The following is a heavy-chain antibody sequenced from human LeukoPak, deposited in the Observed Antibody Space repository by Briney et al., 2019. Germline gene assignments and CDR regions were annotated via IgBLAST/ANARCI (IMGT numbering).Heavy chain of an antibody. CDR1: GGTFSSYA. V-gene: IGHV1-69*04. CDR3: ARVTYDYGDSDFDY. J-gene: IGHJ4*02. Sequence: SVKLSCKASGGTFSSYAISWVRQAPGQGLEWMGRFIPFLGIANYAQKFQGRVTTTADKSTSTAYMELSSLRSEDTAVYYCARVTYDYGDSDFDYWGQGTLVTVSS. CDR2: FIPFLGIA. D-gene: IGHD4-17*01.